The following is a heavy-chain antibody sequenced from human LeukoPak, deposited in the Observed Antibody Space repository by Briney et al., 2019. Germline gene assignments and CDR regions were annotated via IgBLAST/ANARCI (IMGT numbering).Heavy chain of an antibody. J-gene: IGHJ4*02. V-gene: IGHV4-34*01. CDR3: ASGWLCSGDRCPTGLYYFAY. D-gene: IGHD2-15*01. CDR2: IKHSGST. CDR1: GGSFSGYY. Sequence: SETLSLTCAVYGGSFSGYYWTWIRQPPGKGLEWIGEIKHSGSTNYNPSLKSRVTISVDTSKNQFSLKLSSVTAADTAMYYCASGWLCSGDRCPTGLYYFAYWGQGTLVTVSS.